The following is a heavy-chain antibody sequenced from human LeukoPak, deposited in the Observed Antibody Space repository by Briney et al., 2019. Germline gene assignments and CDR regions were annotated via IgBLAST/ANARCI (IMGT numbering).Heavy chain of an antibody. J-gene: IGHJ5*02. D-gene: IGHD3-10*01. CDR3: ARGGSGGNWFDP. V-gene: IGHV4-4*09. CDR1: GSISGYY. CDR2: IYTSGST. Sequence: SETLSLTCTVSGSISGYYWSWIRQPPGKGLEWIGYIYTSGSTNYNPSLESRVTISVDTSKNQFSLDLSSVTAADTAVYYCARGGSGGNWFDPWGQGALVTVSP.